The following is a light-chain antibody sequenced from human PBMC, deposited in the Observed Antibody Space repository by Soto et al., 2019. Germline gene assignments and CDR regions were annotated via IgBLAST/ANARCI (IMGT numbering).Light chain of an antibody. J-gene: IGKJ1*01. V-gene: IGKV1-5*03. CDR2: KAS. CDR1: QTIRSW. Sequence: DIQMTQSPSTLSGSVGDRVTITCRASQTIRSWLAWYQQKPGKAPKLLIYKASTLKSGVPSRFSGSGPGTEFTLTISSLRADDFATYYCQHYNSYSEAFGQGTKVELK. CDR3: QHYNSYSEA.